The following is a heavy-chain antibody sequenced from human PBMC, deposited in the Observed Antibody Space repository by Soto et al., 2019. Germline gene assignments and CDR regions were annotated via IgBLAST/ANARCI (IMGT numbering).Heavy chain of an antibody. D-gene: IGHD3-3*01. V-gene: IGHV3-30-3*01. CDR3: AREFLEWLLSPDYYYGMDV. Sequence: PGGSLRLSCAASGFTFSSYAMHWVRQAPGKGLEWVAVISYDGSNKYYADSVKGRFTISRDNSKNTLYLQMNSLRAEDTAVYYCAREFLEWLLSPDYYYGMDVWGQGTTVTVSS. J-gene: IGHJ6*02. CDR2: ISYDGSNK. CDR1: GFTFSSYA.